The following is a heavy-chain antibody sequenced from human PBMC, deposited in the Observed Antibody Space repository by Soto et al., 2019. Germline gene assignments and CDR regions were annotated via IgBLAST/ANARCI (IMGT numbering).Heavy chain of an antibody. CDR1: GGSISSGDYY. V-gene: IGHV4-30-4*01. D-gene: IGHD3-9*01. CDR3: ARGRGYYDILTGYYTYYYYGMDV. CDR2: IYYRGST. Sequence: PSETLSITCTVSGGSISSGDYYWSWIRQPPGKGLEWIGYIYYRGSTYYNPSLKSRVTISVDTSKNQFSLKLSSVTAADTAVYYCARGRGYYDILTGYYTYYYYGMDVWGQGTTVT. J-gene: IGHJ6*02.